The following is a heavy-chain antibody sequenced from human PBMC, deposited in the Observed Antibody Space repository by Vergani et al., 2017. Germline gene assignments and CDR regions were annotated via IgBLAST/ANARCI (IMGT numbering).Heavy chain of an antibody. CDR3: ASGKYYSDSTSRFRGKSCDV. V-gene: IGHV4-39*01. CDR1: GDSIISRSYY. J-gene: IGHJ2*01. Sequence: QMQLQESGPGLVKASETLSLTCTVSGDSIISRSYYWGWIRQPPGKGLEWIGSIYNSGNGDSSSSLKSRVTISADTSKNQFSLRLTSVTAADTAVYYCASGKYYSDSTSRFRGKSCDVWGRGTLVTVPS. D-gene: IGHD3-16*01. CDR2: IYNSGNG.